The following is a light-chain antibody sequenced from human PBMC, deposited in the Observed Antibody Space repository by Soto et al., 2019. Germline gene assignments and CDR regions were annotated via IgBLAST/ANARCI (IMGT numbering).Light chain of an antibody. CDR3: QQYSDFPYT. Sequence: EIVLPQSPGTLSLSPRERATLSCMASQRISSRNLAWYQQKPGQAPRLLIYGVSSRATGIPDRFSGSGSVTDFTLTINRLETEDFAVYYCQQYSDFPYTFGQGTKLEVK. CDR2: GVS. CDR1: QRISSRN. V-gene: IGKV3-20*01. J-gene: IGKJ2*01.